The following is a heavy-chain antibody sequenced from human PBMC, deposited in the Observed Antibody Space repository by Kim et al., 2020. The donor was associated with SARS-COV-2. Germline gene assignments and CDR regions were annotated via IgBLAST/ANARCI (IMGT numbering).Heavy chain of an antibody. Sequence: GGSLRLSCAASGFTFSSYDFHWVRQAAGKGLEWVSAIHITGGTYYSDSVKGRFTISRENAKNSLYLQMNSLRDEDTAIYYCAREISYVSSAFGLDPLGHGPLVTVSS. J-gene: IGHJ5*02. CDR3: AREISYVSSAFGLDP. V-gene: IGHV3-13*01. CDR2: IHITGGT. CDR1: GFTFSSYD. D-gene: IGHD2-2*01.